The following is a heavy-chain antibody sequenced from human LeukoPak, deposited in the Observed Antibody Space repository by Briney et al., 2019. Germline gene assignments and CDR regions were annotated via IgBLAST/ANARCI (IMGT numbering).Heavy chain of an antibody. D-gene: IGHD4-17*01. V-gene: IGHV4-61*02. CDR1: GDSISSGDHY. CDR2: IYASGRT. CDR3: ASGLRSTGRSGNYFDY. Sequence: SETLSLTCTVSGDSISSGDHYWTWIRQPAGKGLEWIGRIYASGRTVHNPSPKSRITISSDPSKNHFSRELSSVTAADTAIYFCASGLRSTGRSGNYFDYWGPGTLVAVSS. J-gene: IGHJ4*02.